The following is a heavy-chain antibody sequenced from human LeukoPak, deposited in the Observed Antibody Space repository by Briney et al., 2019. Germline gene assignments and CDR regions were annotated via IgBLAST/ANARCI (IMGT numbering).Heavy chain of an antibody. J-gene: IGHJ4*02. V-gene: IGHV4-61*03. D-gene: IGHD6-19*01. CDR3: ARAKAVAGNFDY. CDR1: GGSVNSYDYY. Sequence: SETLSLTCTVSGGSVNSYDYYWTWIRQPPGKGLEWIGHVHYSGSTKYSPSFKSRVTISVDTSKNHFSLEVRSVTAADTAVYYCARAKAVAGNFDYWGQGILVTVSS. CDR2: VHYSGST.